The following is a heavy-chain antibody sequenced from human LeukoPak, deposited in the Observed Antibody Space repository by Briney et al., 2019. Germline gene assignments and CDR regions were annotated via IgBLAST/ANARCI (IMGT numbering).Heavy chain of an antibody. J-gene: IGHJ4*02. D-gene: IGHD4-23*01. V-gene: IGHV3-33*01. Sequence: PGGSLRLSCAASGFTFTNHGFHWVRQAPGKGLEWVALIWYDGSKKVYVDSVKGRFTIPRDDPKNTLYLQVNSLRDEDTAVYYCVRDLGNFDRGGSYFDYWGQGTLVTVSS. CDR2: IWYDGSKK. CDR1: GFTFTNHG. CDR3: VRDLGNFDRGGSYFDY.